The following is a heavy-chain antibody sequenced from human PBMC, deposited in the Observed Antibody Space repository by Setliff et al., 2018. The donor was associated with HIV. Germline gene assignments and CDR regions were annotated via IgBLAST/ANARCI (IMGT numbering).Heavy chain of an antibody. J-gene: IGHJ3*01. V-gene: IGHV4-59*01. D-gene: IGHD4-17*01. CDR3: ARVQMAYAAFDV. CDR2: IYFTGSS. Sequence: SETLSLTCTVSGGSISTYYWSWIRQPPGKGLEWIGSIYFTGSSDNYPSLKSRVTLSVDTSKHQFSLKLSSVTAADTAVYYCARVQMAYAAFDVWGQGTMVTVSS. CDR1: GGSISTYY.